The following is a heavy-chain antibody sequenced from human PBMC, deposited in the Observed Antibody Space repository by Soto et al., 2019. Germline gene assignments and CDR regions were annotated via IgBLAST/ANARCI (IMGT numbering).Heavy chain of an antibody. CDR1: GGSISSYDHY. V-gene: IGHV4-39*01. D-gene: IGHD2-15*01. Sequence: SETLSLTCAVSGGSISSYDHYWDWIRQPPGKGLEWIGSMYYSGSTYYSPSLWGRVTISVGTSNNHFSLNLNSVTAADTAVYYCARRNCNGGSCYYDSWGQGTLVTVSS. J-gene: IGHJ4*02. CDR2: MYYSGST. CDR3: ARRNCNGGSCYYDS.